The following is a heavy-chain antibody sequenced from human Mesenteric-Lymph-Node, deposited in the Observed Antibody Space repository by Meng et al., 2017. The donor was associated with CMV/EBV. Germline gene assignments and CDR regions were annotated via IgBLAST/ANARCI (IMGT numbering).Heavy chain of an antibody. CDR2: IYPTGTT. J-gene: IGHJ4*02. Sequence: GESLKISCAGSGFNVNNIYMSWVRQAPGKGLEWASVIYPTGTTDYADSVKGRFTISRDNSKNTLYLQMNSLRAEDTAVYYCARDRGSSLYYFDYWGQGTLVTVSS. D-gene: IGHD6-13*01. CDR3: ARDRGSSLYYFDY. CDR1: GFNVNNIY. V-gene: IGHV3-66*03.